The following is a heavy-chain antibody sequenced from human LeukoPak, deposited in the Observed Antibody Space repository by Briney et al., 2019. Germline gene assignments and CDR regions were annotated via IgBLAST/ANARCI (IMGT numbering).Heavy chain of an antibody. CDR1: GFTVSSNY. V-gene: IGHV3-53*01. J-gene: IGHJ3*02. Sequence: QTGGSLRLSCAASGFTVSSNYMSWVRQAPGKGLEWVSVIYSGGSTYYADSVKGRFTISRDNSKNTLYLQMNSLRAEDTAVYYCAGDSGGSYYDDAFDIWGQGTMVTVSS. CDR3: AGDSGGSYYDDAFDI. D-gene: IGHD1-26*01. CDR2: IYSGGST.